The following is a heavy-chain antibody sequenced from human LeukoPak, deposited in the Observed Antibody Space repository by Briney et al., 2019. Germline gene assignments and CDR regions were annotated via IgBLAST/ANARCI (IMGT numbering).Heavy chain of an antibody. CDR1: GGSISSYY. Sequence: PSETLSLTCTVSGGSISSYYWSWIRQPPVKGLEWIGYIYYSGSTNYNPSLKSRVTISVDTSKNQFSLKLSSVTAADTAVYYCARGDYPFDYWGQGTLVTVSS. CDR3: ARGDYPFDY. J-gene: IGHJ4*02. D-gene: IGHD4-17*01. V-gene: IGHV4-59*08. CDR2: IYYSGST.